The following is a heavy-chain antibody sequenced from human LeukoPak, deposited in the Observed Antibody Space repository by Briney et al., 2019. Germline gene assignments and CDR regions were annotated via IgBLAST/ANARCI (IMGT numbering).Heavy chain of an antibody. D-gene: IGHD3-22*01. CDR1: AFTFSSYA. V-gene: IGHV3-23*01. CDR3: AKDRTGYYDTSPDFDY. Sequence: PGGSLRLSCAASAFTFSSYAMSWVRQAPGKGLEWVSSISGSGITTYYADSVKGRFTISRDNSKNTLYLQMSSLRAEDTAVYYCAKDRTGYYDTSPDFDYWGQGTLVTVSS. J-gene: IGHJ4*02. CDR2: ISGSGITT.